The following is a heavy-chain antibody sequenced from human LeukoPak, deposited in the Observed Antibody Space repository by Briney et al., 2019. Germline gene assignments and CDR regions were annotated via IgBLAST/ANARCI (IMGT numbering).Heavy chain of an antibody. CDR1: GYTLTTYW. Sequence: ASVKVSCKASGYTLTTYWMHLVRQAPGQGLEWMGWINTRTGDTKYIHKFQGRVTMTRDTSTSTVYMDLNSLRSDDTAVYFCARGAGTYTLDYWGQGTLVTVPS. D-gene: IGHD6-19*01. CDR3: ARGAGTYTLDY. J-gene: IGHJ4*02. CDR2: INTRTGDT. V-gene: IGHV1-2*07.